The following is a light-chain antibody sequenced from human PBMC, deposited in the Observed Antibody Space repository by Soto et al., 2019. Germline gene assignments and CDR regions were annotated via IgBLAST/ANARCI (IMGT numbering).Light chain of an antibody. V-gene: IGKV3-15*01. Sequence: DILKTQSPSSLSASVGDRVTITFRASQGISNYLAWYQQKPGQAPRLLIYAASTRATGIPARFSGSGSGTEFTLTISSLQSEDFAVYYCQQYNNWPVFGQGTKVDIK. J-gene: IGKJ1*01. CDR3: QQYNNWPV. CDR1: QGISNY. CDR2: AAS.